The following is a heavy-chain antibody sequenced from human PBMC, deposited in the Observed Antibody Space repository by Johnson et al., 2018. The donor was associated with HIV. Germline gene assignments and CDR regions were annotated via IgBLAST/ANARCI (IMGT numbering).Heavy chain of an antibody. Sequence: QVQLVESGGGVVQPGGSLRLSCATSGFTFSYYGLHWVRQAPGVGLEWVAVTRYDGKKNYYADSVKGRFTISRDNSKNTVYLQMNSLRAEETAVYYCAKDQYRKLTTVAGIWGQGTMVTVSS. CDR3: AKDQYRKLTTVAGI. CDR1: GFTFSYYG. CDR2: TRYDGKKN. V-gene: IGHV3-30*02. J-gene: IGHJ3*02. D-gene: IGHD4-17*01.